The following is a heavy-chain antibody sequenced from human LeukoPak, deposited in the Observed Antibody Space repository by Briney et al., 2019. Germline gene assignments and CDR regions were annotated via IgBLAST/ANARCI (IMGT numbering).Heavy chain of an antibody. Sequence: PSGTLSLTCAVSGGSISNSNWWNWVRQPPGKGLEWIGEIYHSGSTNYNPSLRSRVTISVGRSKNQFALKLTSVTAADTAVYYCARGQGSYGDYWGQGTLVIVSS. J-gene: IGHJ4*02. D-gene: IGHD5-18*01. CDR3: ARGQGSYGDY. CDR2: IYHSGST. V-gene: IGHV4-4*02. CDR1: GGSISNSNW.